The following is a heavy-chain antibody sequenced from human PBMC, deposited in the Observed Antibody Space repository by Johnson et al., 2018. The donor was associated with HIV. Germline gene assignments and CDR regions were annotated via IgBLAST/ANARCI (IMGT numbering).Heavy chain of an antibody. CDR3: ARGGHCGGDCAGAKQALDI. D-gene: IGHD2-21*01. CDR2: INWNGGST. J-gene: IGHJ3*02. Sequence: VQLVESGGGLVQPGGSLRLSCADSGFTFDDYGMSWVRQAPGKGLEWVSGINWNGGSTGYADSVKGRFTISRDNAKNSLYLQMNSLRVEDTAVYYCARGGHCGGDCAGAKQALDIWGQGTRVTVSS. CDR1: GFTFDDYG. V-gene: IGHV3-20*04.